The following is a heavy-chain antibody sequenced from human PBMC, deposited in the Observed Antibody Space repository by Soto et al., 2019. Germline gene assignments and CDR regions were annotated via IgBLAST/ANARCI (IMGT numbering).Heavy chain of an antibody. V-gene: IGHV4-34*01. Sequence: PSETLSLTCAVYGGSFSAYYWTWIRQSPGKGLEWIGEIHHSGGPKYNPSLKSRVTISADTSKNQFSLELSSVTAADTAVYYCASYGSGSYYNGYYFDCWGQGTLVTVSS. J-gene: IGHJ4*02. CDR1: GGSFSAYY. CDR2: IHHSGGP. CDR3: ASYGSGSYYNGYYFDC. D-gene: IGHD3-10*01.